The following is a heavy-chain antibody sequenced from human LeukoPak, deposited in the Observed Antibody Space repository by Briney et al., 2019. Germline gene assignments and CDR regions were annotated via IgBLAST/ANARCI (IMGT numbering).Heavy chain of an antibody. V-gene: IGHV3-53*01. CDR3: ARAMDV. Sequence: PGGSLRLSCAASGFTVSSNYMSWVRQAPGKGLEWVSVIYSGGSTYYADSVKGRFTISRDNAKNSLYLQMNSLRAEDTAVYYCARAMDVWAQGTTVTVSS. CDR2: IYSGGST. CDR1: GFTVSSNY. J-gene: IGHJ6*02.